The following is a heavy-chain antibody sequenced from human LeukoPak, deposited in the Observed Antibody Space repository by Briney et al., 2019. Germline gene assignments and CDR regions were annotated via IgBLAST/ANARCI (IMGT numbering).Heavy chain of an antibody. J-gene: IGHJ4*02. D-gene: IGHD1-26*01. Sequence: GSLRLSCAASGFTFSSYGMHWVRQAPGKGLEWVAFIRYDGSNKYYADSVKGRFTISRDNSKNTLYLQMNSLRAEDTAVYYCANLNSGSYYFDYWGQGTLVTVSS. V-gene: IGHV3-30*02. CDR2: IRYDGSNK. CDR3: ANLNSGSYYFDY. CDR1: GFTFSSYG.